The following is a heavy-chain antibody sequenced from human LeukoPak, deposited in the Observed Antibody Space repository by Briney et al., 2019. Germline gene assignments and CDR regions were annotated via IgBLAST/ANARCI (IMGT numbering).Heavy chain of an antibody. CDR3: AKDPAAMGEYFQH. J-gene: IGHJ1*01. V-gene: IGHV3-9*01. CDR2: ISWNSGSI. CDR1: GFTFDDYA. Sequence: GGSLRLSCAASGFTFDDYAMHWVRQAPGKGLEWVSGISWNSGSIGYADSVKGRFTISRDNAKNSLYLQMNSLRAEDTASYYCAKDPAAMGEYFQHWGQGTLVTVSS. D-gene: IGHD2-2*01.